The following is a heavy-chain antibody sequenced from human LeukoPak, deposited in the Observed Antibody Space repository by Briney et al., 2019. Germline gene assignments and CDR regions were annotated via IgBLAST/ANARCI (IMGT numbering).Heavy chain of an antibody. CDR1: GGTFSSYT. CDR3: ARLVPAATPDSKNRDC. D-gene: IGHD2-2*01. V-gene: IGHV1-69*02. CDR2: IIPILGIA. Sequence: SVKVSCKASGGTFSSYTISWVRQAPGQGLEWMGRIIPILGIANYAQKFQGRVTITADKSTSTAYMELSSLRSEDTAVYCCARLVPAATPDSKNRDCWGQGTLVTVSS. J-gene: IGHJ4*02.